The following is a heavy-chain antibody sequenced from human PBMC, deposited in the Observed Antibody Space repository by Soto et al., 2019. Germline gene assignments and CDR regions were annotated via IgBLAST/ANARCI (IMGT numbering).Heavy chain of an antibody. D-gene: IGHD3-10*01. CDR2: IYYNGST. Sequence: SETLSLTCTVSGASISIGGYFWSWIRQHPGKGLEWIGHIYYNGSTYYNPSLKSRLTISVDTSKNEFSLRLTSVTAADTAVYFCAADEYFGSEIDFYYYDTDVWGQGTTVTAP. CDR3: AADEYFGSEIDFYYYDTDV. CDR1: GASISIGGYF. J-gene: IGHJ6*02. V-gene: IGHV4-31*03.